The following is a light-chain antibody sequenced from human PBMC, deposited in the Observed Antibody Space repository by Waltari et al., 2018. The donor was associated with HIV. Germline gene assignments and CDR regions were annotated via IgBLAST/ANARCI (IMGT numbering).Light chain of an antibody. Sequence: QAVVTQQPSLTVSPGGSVTPTCASSTVPVPNSHYPYWLQQKPGQAPMTLLFDTTKKHSWTPARFSGSLLGGKAALTLSGAQPDDEAEYYCFLSYNGARVFGGGTRVTVL. V-gene: IGLV7-46*01. J-gene: IGLJ3*02. CDR1: TVPVPNSHY. CDR3: FLSYNGARV. CDR2: DTT.